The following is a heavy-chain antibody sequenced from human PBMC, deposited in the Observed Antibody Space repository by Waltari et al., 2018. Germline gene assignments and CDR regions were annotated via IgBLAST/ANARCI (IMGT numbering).Heavy chain of an antibody. CDR2: ISYDGSNK. D-gene: IGHD3-9*01. V-gene: IGHV3-30*01. J-gene: IGHJ5*02. Sequence: QVQLVESGGGVVQPGRSLSLSCAASGFTFISYAMHWVRQAPGKGLEWVAVISYDGSNKYYADSVKGRFTISRDNSKNTLYLQMNSLRAEDTAVYYCARPDYDILGFDPWGQGTLVTVSS. CDR1: GFTFISYA. CDR3: ARPDYDILGFDP.